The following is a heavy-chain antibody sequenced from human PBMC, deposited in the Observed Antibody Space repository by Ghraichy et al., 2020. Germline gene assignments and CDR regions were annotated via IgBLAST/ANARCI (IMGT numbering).Heavy chain of an antibody. CDR3: AKDQAHKYGCSSTSCRLLGMDV. Sequence: GGSLRLSCAASGFTFSSYAMSWVRQAPGKGLEWVSAISGSGGSTYYADSVKGRFTISRDNSKNTLYLQMNSLRAEDTAVYYCAKDQAHKYGCSSTSCRLLGMDVWGQGTTVTVSS. CDR1: GFTFSSYA. V-gene: IGHV3-23*01. J-gene: IGHJ6*02. CDR2: ISGSGGST. D-gene: IGHD2-2*01.